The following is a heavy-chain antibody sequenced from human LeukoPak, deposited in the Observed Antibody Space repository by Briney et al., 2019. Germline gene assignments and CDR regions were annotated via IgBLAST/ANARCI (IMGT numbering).Heavy chain of an antibody. V-gene: IGHV3-7*04. J-gene: IGHJ4*02. CDR3: ARGTTTEY. CDR1: GFTFSTYW. CDR2: IKEDGSEQ. Sequence: PGGSLRLSCAASGFTFSTYWMTWVRQAPGKGLEWVANIKEDGSEQYYVDSVKGRFTISRDNAENSLFLQMNSLRAEDTAVYYCARGTTTEYWGQGTLVTVSS. D-gene: IGHD4-17*01.